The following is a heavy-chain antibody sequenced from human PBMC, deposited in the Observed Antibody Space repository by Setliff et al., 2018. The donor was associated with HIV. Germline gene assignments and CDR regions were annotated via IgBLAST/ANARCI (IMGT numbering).Heavy chain of an antibody. J-gene: IGHJ5*02. CDR1: GGSFSGYY. V-gene: IGHV4-34*01. Sequence: SETLSLTCAVYGGSFSGYYWSWIRQPPGKGLEWIGEINHSGSTNYNPSLKSRVTISVDTSKNQFSLKLSSVTAADTAVYYCARGARITIFGVVRKNWFDPWGQGTLVTVSS. CDR2: INHSGST. D-gene: IGHD3-3*01. CDR3: ARGARITIFGVVRKNWFDP.